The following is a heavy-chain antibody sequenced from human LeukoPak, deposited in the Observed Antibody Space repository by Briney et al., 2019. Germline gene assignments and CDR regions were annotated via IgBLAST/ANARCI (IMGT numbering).Heavy chain of an antibody. J-gene: IGHJ4*02. Sequence: SETLSLTCTVSGGSISSSSYYWGWIRQPPGKGLEWIGSICYSGSTYYNPSLKSRVTISVDTSKNQFSLKLSSVTAADTAVYYCARRYYYESSGYYTFDYWGQGTLVTVSS. D-gene: IGHD3-22*01. CDR1: GGSISSSSYY. CDR2: ICYSGST. CDR3: ARRYYYESSGYYTFDY. V-gene: IGHV4-39*01.